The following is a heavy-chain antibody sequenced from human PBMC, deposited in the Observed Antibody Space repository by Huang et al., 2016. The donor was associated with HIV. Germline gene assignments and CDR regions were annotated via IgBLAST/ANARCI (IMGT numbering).Heavy chain of an antibody. CDR1: GYSFSSSG. V-gene: IGHV5-51*01. J-gene: IGHJ4*02. CDR3: ARRFSSSSGYFDY. CDR2: IFPDDSDT. Sequence: VQLVQSGAEVKKPGESLKISCKGSGYSFSSSGIAWVRKMPVKGLEWRGIIFPDDSDTTYSPSVEGQVTISADKSIGTAYLQWSSLKASDTAMYYCARRFSSSSGYFDYWGQGSLVTVSS. D-gene: IGHD6-6*01.